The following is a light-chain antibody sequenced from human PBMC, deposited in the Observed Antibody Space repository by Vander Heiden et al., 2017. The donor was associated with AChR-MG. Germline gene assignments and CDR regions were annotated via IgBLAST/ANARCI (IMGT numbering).Light chain of an antibody. CDR2: EAT. V-gene: IGKV5-2*01. CDR1: QDIDDD. CDR3: LQHDNFPWT. J-gene: IGKJ1*01. Sequence: ETTLTRSPAFMSATPGDKVNMSCKASQDIDDDVNWFQQKPGEAAPFIIQEATTLVPGISPRFRGSGFGRDFTLTINNIDSEDATYYFCLQHDNFPWTFGQGTKVEIK.